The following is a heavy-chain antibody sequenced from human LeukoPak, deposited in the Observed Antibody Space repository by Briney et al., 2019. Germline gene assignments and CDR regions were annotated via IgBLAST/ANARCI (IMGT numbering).Heavy chain of an antibody. Sequence: GGSLRLSCAASGFAFSSYEMNWVRQAPGKGLEWVSYISSSGSTIYYADSVKGRFTISRDNAKNSLYLQMNSLRAEDTAVYYCARMNDYVWGSYRYGGSYYFDYWGQGTLVTVSS. V-gene: IGHV3-48*03. CDR1: GFAFSSYE. CDR2: ISSSGSTI. D-gene: IGHD3-16*02. J-gene: IGHJ4*02. CDR3: ARMNDYVWGSYRYGGSYYFDY.